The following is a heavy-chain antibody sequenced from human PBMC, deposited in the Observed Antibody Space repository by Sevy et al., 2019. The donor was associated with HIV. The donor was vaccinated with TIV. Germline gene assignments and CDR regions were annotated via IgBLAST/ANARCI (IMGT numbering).Heavy chain of an antibody. CDR3: ARDLNDFWSGPLDV. V-gene: IGHV4-4*02. J-gene: IGHJ6*02. D-gene: IGHD3-3*01. Sequence: SETLSLTCAVSGGSISTNNWWSWVRQSPGEGLEWIGEIHHSGSTNYNPSLKSRVTMSVDKSKNQFSLKLTSVTAADTAGYYGARDLNDFWSGPLDVWGQGTTVTVSS. CDR1: GGSISTNNW. CDR2: IHHSGST.